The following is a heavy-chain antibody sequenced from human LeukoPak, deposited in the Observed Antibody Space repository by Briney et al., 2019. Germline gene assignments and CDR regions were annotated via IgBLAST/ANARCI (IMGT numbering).Heavy chain of an antibody. CDR2: ICLNGGTI. V-gene: IGHV3-9*01. CDR1: GFTFADYA. CDR3: VKDKDLVKAYFDY. Sequence: RRSLRLSCAASGFTFADYAIHWGPHTPGEGLEWGSRICLNGGTISYADSVQGRFTVSRDNAKNYLYLQMDSLRPEDSAFYYCVKDKDLVKAYFDYWGQGILVTVSS. J-gene: IGHJ4*02. D-gene: IGHD3/OR15-3a*01.